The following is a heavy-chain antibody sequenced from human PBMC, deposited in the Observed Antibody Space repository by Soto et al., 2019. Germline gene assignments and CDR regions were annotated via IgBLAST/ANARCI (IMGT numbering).Heavy chain of an antibody. J-gene: IGHJ4*02. D-gene: IGHD6-19*01. Sequence: QVQLQQSGAGLLKPSETLSLTCAVYGESFSGYIWTWIRQTPGKGLQWIGQINHSGSASYNPSLKSRVTISVHTSNSPFSLELSPVTAADTAVYYCARGLITGSHYSGGWYYFDSWGQGTQVTVSS. CDR1: GESFSGYI. CDR3: ARGLITGSHYSGGWYYFDS. CDR2: INHSGSA. V-gene: IGHV4-34*01.